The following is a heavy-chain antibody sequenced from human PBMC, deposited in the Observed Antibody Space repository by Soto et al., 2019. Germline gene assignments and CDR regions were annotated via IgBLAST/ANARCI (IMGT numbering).Heavy chain of an antibody. J-gene: IGHJ5*02. CDR2: FDPEDGET. CDR3: ATGWFDP. CDR1: GGTFSSYA. Sequence: QVQLVQSGAEVKKPGSSVKVSCKASGGTFSSYAISWVRQAPGKGLEWMGGFDPEDGETIYAQKFQGRVTMTEDTSTDTAYMELSSLRSEDTAVYYCATGWFDPWGQGTLVTVSS. V-gene: IGHV1-24*01.